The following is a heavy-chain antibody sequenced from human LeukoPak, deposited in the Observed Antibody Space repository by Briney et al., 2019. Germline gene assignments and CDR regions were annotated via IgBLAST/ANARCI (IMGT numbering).Heavy chain of an antibody. CDR2: IIPIFGTA. D-gene: IGHD5-18*01. Sequence: SVKVSCKASGGTFSSYAISWVRQAPGQGLEWMGGIIPIFGTANYAQKFQGRVAITADESTSTAYMELSSLRSEDTAVYYCARLTGGYSYGQNDYWGQGTLVTVSS. J-gene: IGHJ4*02. CDR3: ARLTGGYSYGQNDY. CDR1: GGTFSSYA. V-gene: IGHV1-69*13.